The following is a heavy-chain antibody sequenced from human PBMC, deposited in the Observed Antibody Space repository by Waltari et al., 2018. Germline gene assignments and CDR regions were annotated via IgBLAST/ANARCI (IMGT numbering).Heavy chain of an antibody. CDR1: GFTFSTHA. Sequence: EAQLLESGGGLVQPGGSLRLSCADFGFTFSTHALTWVRQAPGKGLEWVSSISGSADYKYYADSVKGRFTISRDNSKNMLYLQMNSIRAEDTAVYYCAKTPLVTVGYFDQWGQGTMVTVSS. D-gene: IGHD1-26*01. J-gene: IGHJ4*02. CDR3: AKTPLVTVGYFDQ. CDR2: ISGSADYK. V-gene: IGHV3-23*01.